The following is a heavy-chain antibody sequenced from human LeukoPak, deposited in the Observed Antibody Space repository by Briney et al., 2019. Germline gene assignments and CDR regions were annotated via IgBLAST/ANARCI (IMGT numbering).Heavy chain of an antibody. V-gene: IGHV4-30-4*01. Sequence: SETLSLTCTVSGGSISSGDYYWSWIRQPPGTGLEWIGYIYYSGSTYYNPSLKSRVTISVDTSKNQFSLKLSSVTAADTAVYYCARASRRGQLVPRWFDPWGQGTLVTVSS. J-gene: IGHJ5*02. CDR2: IYYSGST. D-gene: IGHD6-6*01. CDR1: GGSISSGDYY. CDR3: ARASRRGQLVPRWFDP.